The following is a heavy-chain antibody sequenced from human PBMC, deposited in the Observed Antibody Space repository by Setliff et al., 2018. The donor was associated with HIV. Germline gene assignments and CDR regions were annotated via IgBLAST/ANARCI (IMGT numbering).Heavy chain of an antibody. CDR3: VRVRTSYNFWVGDVFDP. CDR2: INTNTGYP. Sequence: ASVKVSCKASGYNFTNYGINWVRQDPGQGLEWMGWINTNTGYPTYAQAFRGRFVFSLDTSVSTAYLEISSLEAEDTAVYFCVRVRTSYNFWVGDVFDPWGQGTLVTVSS. CDR1: GYNFTNYG. J-gene: IGHJ5*02. D-gene: IGHD1-1*01. V-gene: IGHV7-4-1*02.